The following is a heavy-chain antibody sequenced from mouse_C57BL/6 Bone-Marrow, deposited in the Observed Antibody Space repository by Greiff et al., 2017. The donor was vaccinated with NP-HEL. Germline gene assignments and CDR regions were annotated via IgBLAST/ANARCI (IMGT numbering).Heavy chain of an antibody. CDR3: AREGDSDWFAY. CDR1: GYTFTSYG. CDR2: IYPRSGNT. J-gene: IGHJ3*01. V-gene: IGHV1-81*01. Sequence: QVQLKQSGAELARPGASVKLSCKASGYTFTSYGISWVKQRTGQGLEWIGEIYPRSGNTYYNEKFKGKATLTADKSSSTAYMELRSLTSEDSAVYFCAREGDSDWFAYWGQGTLVTVSA.